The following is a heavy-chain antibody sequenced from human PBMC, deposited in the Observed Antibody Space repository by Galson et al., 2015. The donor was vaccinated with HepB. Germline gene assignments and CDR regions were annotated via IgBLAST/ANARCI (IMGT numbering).Heavy chain of an antibody. D-gene: IGHD1-20*01. J-gene: IGHJ4*02. CDR3: ATVSDNWNLDFDY. CDR2: FDPEDGET. CDR1: GYTLTELS. Sequence: SVKVSCKVSGYTLTELSMHWVRQAPGKGLEWMGGFDPEDGETIYAQKFQGRVTMTEDTSTDTAYVELSSLRSEDTAVYYCATVSDNWNLDFDYWGQGTLVTVSS. V-gene: IGHV1-24*01.